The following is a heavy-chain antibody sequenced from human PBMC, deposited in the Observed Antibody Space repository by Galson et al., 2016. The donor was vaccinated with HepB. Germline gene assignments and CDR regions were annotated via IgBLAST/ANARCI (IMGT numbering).Heavy chain of an antibody. CDR2: ISSSSSYI. CDR1: GFTFSSYS. CDR3: VRDGSGGWHFDN. Sequence: SLRLSCAASGFTFSSYSMNWVHQAPGKGLEWVSSISSSSSYIYYADSVKGRFTISRDNAKNSLYLQMNSLSAEDTAVYYCVRDGSGGWHFDNWGQGTLITVSS. J-gene: IGHJ4*02. D-gene: IGHD6-19*01. V-gene: IGHV3-21*01.